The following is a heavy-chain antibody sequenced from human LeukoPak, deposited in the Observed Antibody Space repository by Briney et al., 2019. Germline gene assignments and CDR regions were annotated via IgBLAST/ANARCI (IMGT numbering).Heavy chain of an antibody. V-gene: IGHV3-23*01. Sequence: GGSLRLSCAASRFTFTNYAMSWVRQAPGKGLEWVSTISGSGESTYYADPVKGRFTMSRDNSKNTLYLQMHSLRAEDTAVYHCAKAGGRYCSSATCNRYDYWGQGALVIVSS. CDR3: AKAGGRYCSSATCNRYDY. CDR2: ISGSGEST. CDR1: RFTFTNYA. D-gene: IGHD2-2*02. J-gene: IGHJ4*02.